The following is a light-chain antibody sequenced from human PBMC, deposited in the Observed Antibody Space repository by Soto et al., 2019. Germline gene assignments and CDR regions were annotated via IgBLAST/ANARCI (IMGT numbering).Light chain of an antibody. Sequence: DIQMTQSPSSLSASVGDRVTITCRASQSISSYLNWYQQKPGKAPKLLIYAASSLQSGVPSRFSGSRSGTDFTLTISSLQPEDFATYYCQQSYSMITFGQGTRLEIK. V-gene: IGKV1-39*01. CDR2: AAS. CDR1: QSISSY. J-gene: IGKJ5*01. CDR3: QQSYSMIT.